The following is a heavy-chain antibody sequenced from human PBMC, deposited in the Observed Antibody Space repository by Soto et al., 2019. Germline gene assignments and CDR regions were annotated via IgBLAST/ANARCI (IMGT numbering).Heavy chain of an antibody. V-gene: IGHV3-30*18. CDR3: AKDLYCSSTSCYTPDGYNWGYGMDV. CDR1: GFTFSSYG. CDR2: ISYDGSNK. Sequence: SLRLSCAASGFTFSSYGMHWVRQAPGKGLEWVAVISYDGSNKYYADSVKGRFTISRDNSKNTLYLQMNSLRAEDTAVYYCAKDLYCSSTSCYTPDGYNWGYGMDVWGQGTSVTVSS. D-gene: IGHD2-2*02. J-gene: IGHJ6*02.